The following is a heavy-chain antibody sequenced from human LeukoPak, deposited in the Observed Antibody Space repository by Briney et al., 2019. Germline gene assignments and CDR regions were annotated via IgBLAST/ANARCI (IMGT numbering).Heavy chain of an antibody. CDR2: IIPIFGTA. J-gene: IGHJ6*03. Sequence: GASVKVSCKASGGTFSSYAISWVRQAPGQGLEWMGGIIPIFGTANYAQKFQGRVTITADKSTSTAYMELSSLRSEDTAVYYCARCLGSGSYYSSLYYYYMDVWGKGTTVTVSS. D-gene: IGHD3-10*01. CDR1: GGTFSSYA. CDR3: ARCLGSGSYYSSLYYYYMDV. V-gene: IGHV1-69*06.